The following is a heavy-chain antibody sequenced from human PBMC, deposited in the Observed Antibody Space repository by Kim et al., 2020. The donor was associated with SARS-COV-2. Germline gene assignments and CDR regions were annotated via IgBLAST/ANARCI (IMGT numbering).Heavy chain of an antibody. CDR3: AKRMVRGVSTFGMDV. Sequence: GGSLRLSCAASGFSFSTYGMHWVRQAPGKGLEWVAVISFDGSNKYYEDSVKGRFTISRDNFQNTLSLQMDSLRVEDTAVYYCAKRMVRGVSTFGMDVWGQGTTVTVS. D-gene: IGHD3-10*01. V-gene: IGHV3-30*18. CDR2: ISFDGSNK. J-gene: IGHJ6*02. CDR1: GFSFSTYG.